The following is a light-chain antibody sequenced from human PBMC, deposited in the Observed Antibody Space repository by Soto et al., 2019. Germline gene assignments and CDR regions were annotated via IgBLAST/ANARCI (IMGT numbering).Light chain of an antibody. J-gene: IGKJ1*01. V-gene: IGKV1-5*03. Sequence: DIQMTQSPSTLSASVGDRVTITCRASQSISSWLAWYQQKPGKAPKLLIYRASTLDSGVPSRFSGSGSGTEFTLTISSLQPDDFATYYCQQFNYYSRTFGQGTKVDIK. CDR1: QSISSW. CDR3: QQFNYYSRT. CDR2: RAS.